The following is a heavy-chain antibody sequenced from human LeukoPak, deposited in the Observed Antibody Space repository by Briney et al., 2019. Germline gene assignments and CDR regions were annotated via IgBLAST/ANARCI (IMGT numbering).Heavy chain of an antibody. V-gene: IGHV3-48*03. D-gene: IGHD4-17*01. CDR3: ARASTTVTPSYCYYMDV. J-gene: IGHJ6*03. CDR1: GFTFSSYE. Sequence: PGGSLRLSCAASGFTFSSYEMNWVRQAPGEGLEWLSYISGSGSTIYYADSVKGRFTISRDNAKNSLYLQMNSLRAEDTAVYYCARASTTVTPSYCYYMDVWGKGTTVTISS. CDR2: ISGSGSTI.